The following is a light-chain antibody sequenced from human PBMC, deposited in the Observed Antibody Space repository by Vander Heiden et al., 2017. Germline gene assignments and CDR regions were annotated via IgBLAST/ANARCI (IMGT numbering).Light chain of an antibody. J-gene: IGKJ4*01. Sequence: DRLMTQSPATLSVSPGERATLSCRASQSVGSYLAWYQQKPGQAPRLLIYGASTRATGIPARFSGSGSGTEFTLTISSLQSEDFAVYYCQQDNNWPLTFGGGTKVEIK. CDR3: QQDNNWPLT. CDR1: QSVGSY. CDR2: GAS. V-gene: IGKV3-15*01.